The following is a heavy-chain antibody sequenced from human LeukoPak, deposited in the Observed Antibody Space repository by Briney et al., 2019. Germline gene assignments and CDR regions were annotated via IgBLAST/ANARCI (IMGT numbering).Heavy chain of an antibody. CDR1: GGSISSGSYY. J-gene: IGHJ4*02. CDR3: SRAEYNYGFSLDS. V-gene: IGHV4-61*02. D-gene: IGHD5-18*01. Sequence: SQTLSLTCTVSGGSISSGSYYWNWIRQPAGKGLEWIGRIYTSGNTNYNPSLKSRVTISVDTSKNQFSLRLTSVTAADTALYYCSRAEYNYGFSLDSWGQGTLVTVCS. CDR2: IYTSGNT.